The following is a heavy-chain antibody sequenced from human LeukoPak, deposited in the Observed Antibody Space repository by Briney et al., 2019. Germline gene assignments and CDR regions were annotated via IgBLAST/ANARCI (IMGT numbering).Heavy chain of an antibody. V-gene: IGHV6-1*01. CDR2: TYYTSKWYN. D-gene: IGHD6-25*01. CDR1: GDIVSSNSAA. CDR3: ARQYISVFDY. Sequence: PSQTLSLTCAISGDIVSSNSAAWHWIRQSPSRGLEWLGRTYYTSKWYNDYAVSVKSRIIINPDTSKNQFSLQLNSVTPDDTAVYYCARQYISVFDYWGQGTLVTVSS. J-gene: IGHJ4*02.